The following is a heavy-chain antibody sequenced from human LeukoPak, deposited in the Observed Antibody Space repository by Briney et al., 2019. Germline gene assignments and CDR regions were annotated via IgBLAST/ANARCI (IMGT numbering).Heavy chain of an antibody. CDR1: GGSISNYY. CDR3: VREYCSGGSCSGLNWFDP. CDR2: IYYTGST. Sequence: PSETLSLTCTVSGGSISNYYWGWIRQPPGKGLEWMGYIYYTGSTNYNPSLKSRVTISLDTSKSQFSLKLSSVTAADTAVYYCVREYCSGGSCSGLNWFDPWGQGTLVTVSS. J-gene: IGHJ5*02. V-gene: IGHV4-59*01. D-gene: IGHD2-15*01.